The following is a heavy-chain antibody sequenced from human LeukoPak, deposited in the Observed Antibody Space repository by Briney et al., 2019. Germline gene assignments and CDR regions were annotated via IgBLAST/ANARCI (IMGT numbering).Heavy chain of an antibody. Sequence: SETLSLTCTVSGGSISSSDYYWGWIRQPPGKGLEWIGSIYYSGSTYYNPSLKSRVTISVDTSKNQFSLKLSSMTAADTAVYYCARGSRIVGASGTTFDIWGQGTMVTVSS. CDR1: GGSISSSDYY. J-gene: IGHJ3*02. CDR2: IYYSGST. D-gene: IGHD1-26*01. CDR3: ARGSRIVGASGTTFDI. V-gene: IGHV4-39*07.